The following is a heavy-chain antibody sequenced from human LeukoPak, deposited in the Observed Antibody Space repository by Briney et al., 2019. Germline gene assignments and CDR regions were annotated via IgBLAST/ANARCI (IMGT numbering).Heavy chain of an antibody. Sequence: GGSLRLSCAASGFTFSNYWMNWVRQAPGKGLEWVASIQRDGSEKYYVESVKGRFTISRDNAKNSLYLQMNSLRAEDTAVYYCARVVGSGSYFDSWGQGTLVTVSS. V-gene: IGHV3-7*01. D-gene: IGHD3-10*01. CDR2: IQRDGSEK. CDR1: GFTFSNYW. CDR3: ARVVGSGSYFDS. J-gene: IGHJ4*02.